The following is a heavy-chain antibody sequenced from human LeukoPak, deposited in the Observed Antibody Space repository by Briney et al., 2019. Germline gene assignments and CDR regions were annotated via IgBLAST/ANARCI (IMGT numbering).Heavy chain of an antibody. D-gene: IGHD3-3*01. Sequence: ASVKVSCKASGYTLTSYDINWVRQATGQGLEWMGWMNPNSGNTGYAQKFQGRVTMTRNTSISTAYMELSSLRSEDTAVYYCARGRGNFWSGNVMDVWGQGTTVTVSS. CDR1: GYTLTSYD. V-gene: IGHV1-8*01. CDR2: MNPNSGNT. J-gene: IGHJ6*02. CDR3: ARGRGNFWSGNVMDV.